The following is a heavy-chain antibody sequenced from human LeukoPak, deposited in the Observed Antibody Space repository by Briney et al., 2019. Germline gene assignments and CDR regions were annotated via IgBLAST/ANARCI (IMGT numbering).Heavy chain of an antibody. CDR2: ISSSSSYI. Sequence: PGGSLRLSCAASGFTFSSYSMNWVRQAPGKGLEWVSSISSSSSYIDYADSVKGRFTISRDNSKNTLYLQMNSLRAEDTAVYYCAKAKLDYYYYYYMDVWGKGTTVTISS. J-gene: IGHJ6*03. V-gene: IGHV3-21*01. CDR3: AKAKLDYYYYYYMDV. CDR1: GFTFSSYS.